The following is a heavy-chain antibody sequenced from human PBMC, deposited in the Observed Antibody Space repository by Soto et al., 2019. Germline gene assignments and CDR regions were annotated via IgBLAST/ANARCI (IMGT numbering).Heavy chain of an antibody. CDR3: ARVEGSASSAGD. J-gene: IGHJ4*02. V-gene: IGHV1-2*02. Sequence: QVQMVQSGAEVKSPGASVKVSCKTSGYSFTTYYVHWVRQAPGQGLEWMGFIHPNTGRTKYAQKFQSRVTMTSDTSIRTAYMELDRLTSDDAAMYYCARVEGSASSAGDWGQGTLVTVS. CDR1: GYSFTTYY. D-gene: IGHD6-6*01. CDR2: IHPNTGRT.